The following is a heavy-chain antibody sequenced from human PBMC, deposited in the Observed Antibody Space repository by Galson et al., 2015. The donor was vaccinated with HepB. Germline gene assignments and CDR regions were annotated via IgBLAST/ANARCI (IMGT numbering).Heavy chain of an antibody. D-gene: IGHD5-12*01. CDR3: VKDAGLYGGYAN. Sequence: SLRLSCAASGFTFSSYAMHWVRQAPGKGLEYVSAMSSNGGSTYYADSVKGRFTISRDNSKNTLYLQMSSLRAEDTAVYYCVKDAGLYGGYANWGQGTLVTVSS. J-gene: IGHJ4*02. V-gene: IGHV3-64D*06. CDR1: GFTFSSYA. CDR2: MSSNGGST.